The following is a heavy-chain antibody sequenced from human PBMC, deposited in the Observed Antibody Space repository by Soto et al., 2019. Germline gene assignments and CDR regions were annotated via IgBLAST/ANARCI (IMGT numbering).Heavy chain of an antibody. CDR2: ISVYNGNT. CDR3: ARAGPYYDSRGYVN. Sequence: QVKLVQSGTEVKKPGASLKVSCKASGYSFATSGITWVRQAPGQGLEWMGWISVYNGNTNYDQKLHDRVTMTTDTTPTTAYLELRSLGSDDTAVYYCARAGPYYDSRGYVNWGQGTLVTVSS. J-gene: IGHJ4*02. CDR1: GYSFATSG. V-gene: IGHV1-18*01. D-gene: IGHD3-22*01.